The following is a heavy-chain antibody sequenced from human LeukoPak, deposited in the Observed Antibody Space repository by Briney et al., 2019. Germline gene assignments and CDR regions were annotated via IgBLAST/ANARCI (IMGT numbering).Heavy chain of an antibody. D-gene: IGHD2-2*01. V-gene: IGHV4-59*01. CDR2: SYHRGST. J-gene: IGHJ6*02. Sequence: SETLSLTCTVSGGSISSYYWSWIRQPPGKGLEWIGWSYHRGSTSYNPSLKSRVAISVDTSKNQFSLKLSSVTAADTAVYYCAGEVVPAAREDYYYYGMDVWGQGTTVTVSS. CDR1: GGSISSYY. CDR3: AGEVVPAAREDYYYYGMDV.